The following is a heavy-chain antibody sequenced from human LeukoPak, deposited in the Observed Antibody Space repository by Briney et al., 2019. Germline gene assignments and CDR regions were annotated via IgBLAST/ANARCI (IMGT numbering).Heavy chain of an antibody. CDR3: ARAIAVAGTEGYYFDY. CDR1: GGSISSYY. Sequence: SETLSLTCTVSGGSISSYYWSWIRQPPGKGLEWIGSIYHSGSTYYNPSLKSRVTISVDTSKNQFSLKLSSVTAADTAVYYCARAIAVAGTEGYYFDYWGQGTLVTVSS. J-gene: IGHJ4*02. D-gene: IGHD6-19*01. V-gene: IGHV4-39*07. CDR2: IYHSGST.